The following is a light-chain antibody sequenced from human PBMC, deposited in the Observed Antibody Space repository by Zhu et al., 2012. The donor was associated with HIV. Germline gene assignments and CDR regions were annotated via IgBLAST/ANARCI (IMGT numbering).Light chain of an antibody. CDR3: QQRRNWPLT. V-gene: IGKV3-15*01. J-gene: IGKJ4*01. Sequence: EIVMTQSPATLSVSPGERATLSCRASQSVSSNLAWYQQKPGQAPRLLIYGASTRATGIPARFSGSGSGTEFTLTISSLEPEDFALYYCQQRRNWPLTFGGGTRVEI. CDR2: GAS. CDR1: QSVSSN.